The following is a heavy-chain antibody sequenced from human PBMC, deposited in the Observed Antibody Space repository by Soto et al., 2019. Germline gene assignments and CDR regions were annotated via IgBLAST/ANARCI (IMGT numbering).Heavy chain of an antibody. D-gene: IGHD6-19*01. CDR1: GGSISSYY. V-gene: IGHV4-59*01. CDR3: ASTGIAVAGTFNY. CDR2: IYYSGST. J-gene: IGHJ4*02. Sequence: QVQLQESGPGLVKPSETLSLTCTVSGGSISSYYWSWIRQPPGKGLEWIGYIYYSGSTNYNPALKSRVTISVDTSKNHFSLKLSSVTAADTAVYYRASTGIAVAGTFNYWGQGTLVTVSS.